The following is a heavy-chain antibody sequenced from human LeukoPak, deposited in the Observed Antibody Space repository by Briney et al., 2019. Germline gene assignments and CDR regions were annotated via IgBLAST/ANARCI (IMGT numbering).Heavy chain of an antibody. CDR1: GYSFVLYG. CDR2: ISNYNGNT. CDR3: ARDEDYGIFVNIDY. J-gene: IGHJ4*02. Sequence: GASVKVSCKASGYSFVLYGISWVRQAPGQGPEWMGWISNYNGNTKSAQKFQGRLTMTTDTSTSTAYMELRSLRSDDTAVYYCARDEDYGIFVNIDYWGQGTLVTVSS. D-gene: IGHD4-17*01. V-gene: IGHV1-18*01.